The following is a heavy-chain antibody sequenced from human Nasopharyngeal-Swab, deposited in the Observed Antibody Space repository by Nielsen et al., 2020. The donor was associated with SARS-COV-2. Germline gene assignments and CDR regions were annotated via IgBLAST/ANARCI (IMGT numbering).Heavy chain of an antibody. CDR3: ARGGDPREVVAATDCFDP. J-gene: IGHJ5*02. CDR1: GYTFTRYY. V-gene: IGHV1-46*01. CDR2: INPGVGSA. D-gene: IGHD2-15*01. Sequence: ASVKVSCKASGYTFTRYYIHWVRQAPGQGLEWMGIINPGVGSARYSHNFQGRVTMTRDTSTNTVYMELYSLTSEDTAVYYCARGGDPREVVAATDCFDPWGQGTLVTVSS.